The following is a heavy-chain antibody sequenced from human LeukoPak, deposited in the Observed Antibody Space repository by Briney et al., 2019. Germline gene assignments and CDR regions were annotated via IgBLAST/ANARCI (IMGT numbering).Heavy chain of an antibody. CDR3: ARDYDYVWGSFPTAP. CDR2: ISYDGSNK. CDR1: GFTFSSYA. Sequence: GGSLRLSCAASGFTFSSYAMHWVRQAPGKGLEWVAVISYDGSNKYYADSVKGRLTISRDNSKNTLYLQMNSLRAEDTAVYYCARDYDYVWGSFPTAPWGQGTLVTVSS. J-gene: IGHJ5*02. D-gene: IGHD3-16*01. V-gene: IGHV3-30-3*01.